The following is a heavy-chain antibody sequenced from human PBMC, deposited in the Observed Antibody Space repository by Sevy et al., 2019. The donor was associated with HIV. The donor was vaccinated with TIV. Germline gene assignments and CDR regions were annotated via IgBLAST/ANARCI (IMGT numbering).Heavy chain of an antibody. D-gene: IGHD6-6*01. J-gene: IGHJ4*02. CDR3: AREKVYRIAARHFDY. CDR2: INPNSGGT. CDR1: GYTFTGYY. V-gene: IGHV1-2*04. Sequence: ASVKVSCKASGYTFTGYYMHWVRQAPGQGLEWMGWINPNSGGTNYAQKFQGWVTMTRDTSISTAYMELSRPRSDDTAVYYCAREKVYRIAARHFDYWGQGTLVTVSS.